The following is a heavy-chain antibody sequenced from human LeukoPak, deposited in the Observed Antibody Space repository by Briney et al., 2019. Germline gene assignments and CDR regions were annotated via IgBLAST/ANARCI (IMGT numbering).Heavy chain of an antibody. V-gene: IGHV3-30*18. CDR3: AKGWESLDY. D-gene: IGHD1-26*01. CDR1: GFTFSSYG. Sequence: GRSLRLSCAASGFTFSSYGMHWVRQAPGKGLEWVAVISYDGSNKYYADSVKGRFTISRDNSKNTLYLQMNSLRAEDTAVYYCAKGWESLDYWGQGTLVTVSS. J-gene: IGHJ4*02. CDR2: ISYDGSNK.